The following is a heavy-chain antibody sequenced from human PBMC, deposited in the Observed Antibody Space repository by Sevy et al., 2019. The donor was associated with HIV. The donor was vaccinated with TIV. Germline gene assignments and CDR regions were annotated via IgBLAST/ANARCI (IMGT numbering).Heavy chain of an antibody. Sequence: ASVKVSCRASGYTFTTYDINWVRQATGQGLEWMGWMNPNNGNKGYAQKFQGRLTMTRNTSISTAYMERTSLRSDDTAVYYCARGFDGWDTSPGGLDVWGQGTTVTVSS. V-gene: IGHV1-8*01. J-gene: IGHJ6*02. CDR2: MNPNNGNK. CDR3: ARGFDGWDTSPGGLDV. CDR1: GYTFTTYD. D-gene: IGHD1-26*01.